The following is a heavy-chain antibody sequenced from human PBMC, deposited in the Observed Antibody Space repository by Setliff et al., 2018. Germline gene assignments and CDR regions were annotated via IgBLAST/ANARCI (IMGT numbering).Heavy chain of an antibody. CDR2: IGHTGSI. V-gene: IGHV4-38-2*02. CDR1: GYSISSGYI. CDR3: ARDLGHGGDSDY. D-gene: IGHD2-21*02. J-gene: IGHJ4*02. Sequence: PSETLSLTCTVSGYSISSGYIWGWIRQPPGKGLEWVGNIGHTGSINYNPSLKSRLTISRDTSKNQVSLKLNSVTATDTAVYYCARDLGHGGDSDYRGQGILVTVS.